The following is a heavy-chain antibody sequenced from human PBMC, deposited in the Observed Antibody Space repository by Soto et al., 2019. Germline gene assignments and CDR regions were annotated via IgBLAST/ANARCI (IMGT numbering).Heavy chain of an antibody. D-gene: IGHD2-2*01. CDR1: GFTFSSYS. V-gene: IGHV3-48*01. CDR2: ISSSSSTI. Sequence: PGGSLRLSCAASGFTFSSYSMNWVRQAPGKGLEWVSYISSSSSTIYYADSVKGRFTISRDNAKNSLYLQMNSLRAEDTAVYYCATPPYCSSTSCHAEYFQHWGQGTLVTVSS. CDR3: ATPPYCSSTSCHAEYFQH. J-gene: IGHJ1*01.